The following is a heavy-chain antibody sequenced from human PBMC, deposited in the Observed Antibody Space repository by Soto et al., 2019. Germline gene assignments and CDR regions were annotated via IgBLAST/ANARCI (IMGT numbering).Heavy chain of an antibody. D-gene: IGHD3-22*01. V-gene: IGHV1-8*01. CDR2: MNPYTGNA. Sequence: ASVKVSCKAPGYTFTKYDINCVRQASGQGLEWMGWMNPYTGNADYAQKFQGRVTMTRNTSISTAYMELSGLTSEDTAVYYCARWAYYYDSSGYSWGQGTPVTVSS. J-gene: IGHJ4*02. CDR1: GYTFTKYD. CDR3: ARWAYYYDSSGYS.